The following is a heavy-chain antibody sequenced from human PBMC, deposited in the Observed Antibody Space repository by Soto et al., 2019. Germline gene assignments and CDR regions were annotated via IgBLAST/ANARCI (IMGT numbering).Heavy chain of an antibody. Sequence: DVQLVESGGGSAQPGGSLTLSCEASGFSFSSHWMHWVRQAPGRGLMWVSRINSDGSDTMYADSVKGRFTISRDNAKNTVSLQMNGLRAEDTGLYCCTSSGSHSAINAFDFWGQGAMVTVSS. CDR3: TSSGSHSAINAFDF. CDR1: GFSFSSHW. D-gene: IGHD3-10*01. J-gene: IGHJ3*01. V-gene: IGHV3-74*03. CDR2: INSDGSDT.